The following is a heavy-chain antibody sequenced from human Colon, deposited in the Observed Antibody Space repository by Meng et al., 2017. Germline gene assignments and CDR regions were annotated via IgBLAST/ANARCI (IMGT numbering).Heavy chain of an antibody. CDR3: ARRIEAVGIRCFDL. D-gene: IGHD6-13*01. J-gene: IGHJ2*01. V-gene: IGHV3-23*01. Sequence: EVQLLESGGGLVQSGGSLRLSGAASGFTFGRYAMGWVRQVPGKGLEWVAAIRDGGIDTFYADSVKGRFTISRDNSRNALYLQVDSLRVEDTALYYCARRIEAVGIRCFDLWGRGTLVTVSS. CDR2: IRDGGIDT. CDR1: GFTFGRYA.